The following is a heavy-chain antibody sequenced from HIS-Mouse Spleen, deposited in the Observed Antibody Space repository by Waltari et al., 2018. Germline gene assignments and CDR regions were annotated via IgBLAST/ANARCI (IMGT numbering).Heavy chain of an antibody. V-gene: IGHV1-8*01. CDR2: LNPNSGTT. CDR1: GYTFTRYD. CDR3: ARGPPFFDY. Sequence: QVQLVQSGAEVKKPGASVKVSCKASGYTFTRYDINWVRQATGQGLEWMGLLNPNSGTTGSAQKFPGRVTMTRHTSISTAYMELSSLRSEDTAVYYCARGPPFFDYWGQGTLVTVSS. J-gene: IGHJ4*02.